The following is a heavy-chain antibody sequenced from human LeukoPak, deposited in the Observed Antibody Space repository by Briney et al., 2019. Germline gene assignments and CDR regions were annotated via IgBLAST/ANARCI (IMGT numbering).Heavy chain of an antibody. Sequence: GSSVKVSCKASGGTFSSYAISWVRQAPGQGLEWMGGIIPIFGTANYAQKFQGRGTITTEESTSTAYMELSSLRSEDTAVYYCARRRPPGTTFQPFDYWGQGTLVTVSS. CDR1: GGTFSSYA. CDR2: IIPIFGTA. D-gene: IGHD1-7*01. J-gene: IGHJ4*02. V-gene: IGHV1-69*05. CDR3: ARRRPPGTTFQPFDY.